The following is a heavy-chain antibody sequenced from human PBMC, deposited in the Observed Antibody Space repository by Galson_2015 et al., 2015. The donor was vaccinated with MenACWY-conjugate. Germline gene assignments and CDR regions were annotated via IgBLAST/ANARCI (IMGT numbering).Heavy chain of an antibody. Sequence: SLRLSCAASGFSFSSYGMNWVRQAPGKGLEWVTFIRFDASDKFYAESVRGRFTVSKDNSKNTLYLQMNSLRVEDTAVYYCAKTQVSPVPSLVTPYFDYTSNDWGQGTMVTVSS. V-gene: IGHV3-30*02. J-gene: IGHJ3*01. D-gene: IGHD3-9*01. CDR1: GFSFSSYG. CDR2: IRFDASDK. CDR3: AKTQVSPVPSLVTPYFDYTSND.